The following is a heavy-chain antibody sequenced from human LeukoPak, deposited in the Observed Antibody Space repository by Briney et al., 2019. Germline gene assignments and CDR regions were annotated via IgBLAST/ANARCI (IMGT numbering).Heavy chain of an antibody. D-gene: IGHD3-10*01. V-gene: IGHV3-23*01. CDR1: GFTFSSYA. CDR2: ISGSGGST. J-gene: IGHJ4*02. Sequence: GGSLRLSCTASGFTFSSYAMSWVRQAPGKGLECVSAISGSGGSTYYADSVKGRFTISRDNSKSTLYLQMNSLRAEDTAVYYCAKFRGIMDYFDYWGQGTLVTVSS. CDR3: AKFRGIMDYFDY.